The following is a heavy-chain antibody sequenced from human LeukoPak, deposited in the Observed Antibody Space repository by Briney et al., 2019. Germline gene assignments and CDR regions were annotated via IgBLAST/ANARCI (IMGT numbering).Heavy chain of an antibody. CDR2: ISGSGGST. Sequence: PGGSLRLSCAASGFTFSSYGMSWVRQAPGKGLEWVSAISGSGGSTYYADSVKGRFTISRDNSKNTLYLQMNSLRAEDTAVHYCAKDHYHDFWSGYSDYWGQGTLVTVSS. CDR1: GFTFSSYG. CDR3: AKDHYHDFWSGYSDY. J-gene: IGHJ4*02. V-gene: IGHV3-23*01. D-gene: IGHD3-3*01.